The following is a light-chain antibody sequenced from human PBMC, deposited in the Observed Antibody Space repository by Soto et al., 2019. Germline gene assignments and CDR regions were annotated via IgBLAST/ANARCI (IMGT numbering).Light chain of an antibody. CDR1: STDFVSYNR. Sequence: QSVLTQPPSVSGSPGQSVAISCTGTSTDFVSYNRVSWYQQPPGTAPKLIIYEGGKRPSGVSNRFSGSEPGNTASLTISGLQAEDEADYYCGSSAPSRNFVFGTGTKVTVL. CDR3: GSSAPSRNFV. V-gene: IGLV2-18*02. J-gene: IGLJ1*01. CDR2: EGG.